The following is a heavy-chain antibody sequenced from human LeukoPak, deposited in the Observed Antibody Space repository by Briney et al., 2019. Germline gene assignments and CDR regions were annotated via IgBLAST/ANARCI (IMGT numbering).Heavy chain of an antibody. V-gene: IGHV3-23*01. CDR1: GFTFSSYA. CDR2: ISGSGGST. J-gene: IGHJ4*02. CDR3: AKGDQVLSSNYFDY. Sequence: AGGSLRFSCAASGFTFSSYAMSWVRQAPGKGLEWVSAISGSGGSTYYADSVKGRFTISRDNSKNTLYLQMNSLRAEDTAVYYCAKGDQVLSSNYFDYWGQGTLVTVSS. D-gene: IGHD2-2*01.